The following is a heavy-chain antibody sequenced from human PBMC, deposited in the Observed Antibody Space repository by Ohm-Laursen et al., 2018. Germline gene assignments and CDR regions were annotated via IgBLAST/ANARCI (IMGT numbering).Heavy chain of an antibody. Sequence: SLRLSCSASGFTFADHYMDWVRQAPGKGLEWVSVIYSGGSTYYADSVKVRFTISRDNSNNTLYLQMNSLRDEDTAVYYCARDLVGATLWGQGTLVTVSS. J-gene: IGHJ4*02. D-gene: IGHD1-26*01. CDR2: IYSGGST. CDR3: ARDLVGATL. CDR1: GFTFADHY. V-gene: IGHV3-66*01.